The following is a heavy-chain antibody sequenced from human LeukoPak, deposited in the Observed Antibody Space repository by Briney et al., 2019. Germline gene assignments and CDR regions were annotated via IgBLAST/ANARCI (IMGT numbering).Heavy chain of an antibody. CDR1: GFTFSSYW. V-gene: IGHV3-74*01. J-gene: IGHJ4*02. CDR3: ARVQGEWELLDY. D-gene: IGHD1-26*01. CDR2: VNSDGSNT. Sequence: PGGSLRLSCAASGFTFSSYWMHWVRQAPGKGLVWVSRVNSDGSNTNYADSVKGRFTISRDNAKSTLYLQMNSLRAEDTAVYYCARVQGEWELLDYWGQGTLVTVSS.